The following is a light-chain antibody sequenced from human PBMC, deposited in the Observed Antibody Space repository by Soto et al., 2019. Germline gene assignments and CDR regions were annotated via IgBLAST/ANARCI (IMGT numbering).Light chain of an antibody. CDR2: DNT. Sequence: QSVLTQPPSVSAAAGQKVTISWSGSSSNVGTKYVSWYQQLPATAPKLLIYDNTERPSGIPDRFSGSKSGTSATLGITGLQTGDEADYFCATWDTSLSAVVFGGGTQLTVL. CDR1: SSNVGTKY. J-gene: IGLJ2*01. CDR3: ATWDTSLSAVV. V-gene: IGLV1-51*01.